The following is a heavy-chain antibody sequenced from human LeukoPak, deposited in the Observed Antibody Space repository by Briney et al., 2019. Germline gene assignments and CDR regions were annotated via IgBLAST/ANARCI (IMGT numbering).Heavy chain of an antibody. CDR3: AKQGCTSPSCYSNQ. V-gene: IGHV3-23*01. CDR2: ISGSDHST. Sequence: GGSLRLSCAVSGFSVSRNYVSWVRQAPGKGLEWVSVISGSDHSTYYADSVRGRFTISRDNSKNTLYLQMNSLRVEDTAVYYCAKQGCTSPSCYSNQWGQGTLVTVSS. J-gene: IGHJ4*02. D-gene: IGHD2-2*01. CDR1: GFSVSRNY.